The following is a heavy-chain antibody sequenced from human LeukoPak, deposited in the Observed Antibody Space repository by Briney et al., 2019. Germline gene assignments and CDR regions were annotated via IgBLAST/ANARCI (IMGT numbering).Heavy chain of an antibody. CDR3: AKDPRYYDSSGHQAY. V-gene: IGHV3-30*02. D-gene: IGHD3-22*01. Sequence: GGSLRLSCAASGFTFSSYGMHWVRQAPGKGLEWVALIRYDGSNKYYADSVKGRFTISRDNSKNTLYLQMNSLRAEDTAVYYCAKDPRYYDSSGHQAYWGQGTLVTVSS. CDR1: GFTFSSYG. CDR2: IRYDGSNK. J-gene: IGHJ4*02.